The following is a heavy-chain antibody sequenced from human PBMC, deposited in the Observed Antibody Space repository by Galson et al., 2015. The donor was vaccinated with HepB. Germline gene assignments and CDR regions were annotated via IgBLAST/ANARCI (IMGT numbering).Heavy chain of an antibody. CDR2: INGRGSTR. D-gene: IGHD3-16*01. Sequence: SLRLSCAGSGFIFRHHAVAWIRQAPGKGLEWVSGINGRGSTRSYSDAGKGRFSISRDNSKDTVFLQMDNLRAEDTAVYYCVKEGSWFGGDWFDPWGQGALVTVS. V-gene: IGHV3-23*01. J-gene: IGHJ5*02. CDR1: GFIFRHHA. CDR3: VKEGSWFGGDWFDP.